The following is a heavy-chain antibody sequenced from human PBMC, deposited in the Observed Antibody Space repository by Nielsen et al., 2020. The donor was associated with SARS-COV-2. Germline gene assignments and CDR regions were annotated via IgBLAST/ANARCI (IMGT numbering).Heavy chain of an antibody. Sequence: GESLKISCTASGFIFRAYGMHWVRQAPGKGLEWVAIIWYDGSDKYYADSVKGRFTISRDNSKNTLYLELNSVRVEDTAVYFCARIRFGSGNYPAYYSFGMDVWGKGTTVTVSS. V-gene: IGHV3-33*01. D-gene: IGHD3-10*01. J-gene: IGHJ6*04. CDR3: ARIRFGSGNYPAYYSFGMDV. CDR2: IWYDGSDK. CDR1: GFIFRAYG.